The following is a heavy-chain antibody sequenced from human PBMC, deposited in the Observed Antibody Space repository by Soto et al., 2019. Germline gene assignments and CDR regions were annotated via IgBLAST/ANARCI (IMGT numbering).Heavy chain of an antibody. D-gene: IGHD6-19*01. V-gene: IGHV1-2*04. CDR1: GYTFTGYY. CDR3: ARGRIIMVAGTCWFDP. J-gene: IGHJ5*02. CDR2: INPNSGGT. Sequence: QVQLVQSGAEVKKPGASVKVSCKASGYTFTGYYMHWVRQAPGQGLEWMGWINPNSGGTNYAQKFQGWVTMTRDTAISTAYIELSRLRSDDTAVYYCARGRIIMVAGTCWFDPWGQGTLVTVSS.